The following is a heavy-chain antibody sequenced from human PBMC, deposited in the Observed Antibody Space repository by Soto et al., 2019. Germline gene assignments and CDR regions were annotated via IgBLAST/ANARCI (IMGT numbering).Heavy chain of an antibody. CDR2: ISTYNGDT. CDR3: ARDPSNTSGNRVWFDS. V-gene: IGHV1-18*04. J-gene: IGHJ5*01. Sequence: QVQLVQSGSEVAKPGASVRVSCTTSGYTFTKYAISWVRQAPGQGLEWMAWISTYNGDTKFAQRFQGRVNMTRDTSTSTAYMDLRSLKFDDTAVYYCARDPSNTSGNRVWFDSWGQGTLVTVSS. CDR1: GYTFTKYA. D-gene: IGHD6-19*01.